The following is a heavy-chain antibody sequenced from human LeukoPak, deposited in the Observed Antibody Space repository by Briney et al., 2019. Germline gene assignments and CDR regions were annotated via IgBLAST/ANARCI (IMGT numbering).Heavy chain of an antibody. CDR1: GLTFSSYS. V-gene: IGHV3-21*01. CDR3: ARWYTDQWHLDF. D-gene: IGHD6-19*01. Sequence: GGSLRLSCAASGLTFSSYSMNWVRQAPGKGLEWVSSISSSSSYIYYADSVKGRFTISRDNAKNSLYLQMNSLRAEDTAVYYCARWYTDQWHLDFWGLGTLVTVSP. CDR2: ISSSSSYI. J-gene: IGHJ4*02.